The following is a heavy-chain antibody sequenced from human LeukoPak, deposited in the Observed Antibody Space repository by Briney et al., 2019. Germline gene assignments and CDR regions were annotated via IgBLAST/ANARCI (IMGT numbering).Heavy chain of an antibody. CDR1: GYTFTSYD. V-gene: IGHV1-8*01. Sequence: EASVKVSCKASGYTFTSYDINWVRQATGQGLEWMGWMNANSGKTDYAQKFQGRVTMTRNTSISTAYMELRSLRSEDTAVYYCASHISSWRYYFDYWGQGTLVTVSS. CDR2: MNANSGKT. J-gene: IGHJ4*02. D-gene: IGHD6-13*01. CDR3: ASHISSWRYYFDY.